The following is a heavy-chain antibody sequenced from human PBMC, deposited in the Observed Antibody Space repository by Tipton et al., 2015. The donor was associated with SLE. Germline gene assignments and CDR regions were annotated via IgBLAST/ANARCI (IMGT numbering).Heavy chain of an antibody. CDR1: GGSISSSSYY. D-gene: IGHD3-3*01. CDR2: IYYSGST. J-gene: IGHJ3*02. CDR3: ARRLGIFGVVSAFDI. V-gene: IGHV4-39*07. Sequence: TLSLTCTVSGGSISSSSYYWGWIRQPPGKGLEWIGRIYYSGSTYYNPSLKSRVTISVDTSKNQFSLKLSSVTAADTAVYYCARRLGIFGVVSAFDIWGQGTMVTVSS.